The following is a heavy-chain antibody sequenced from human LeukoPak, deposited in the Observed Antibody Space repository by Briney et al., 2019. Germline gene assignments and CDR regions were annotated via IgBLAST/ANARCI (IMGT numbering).Heavy chain of an antibody. V-gene: IGHV4-34*01. CDR3: ARAGGTYYINYFDY. CDR2: INHSGST. Sequence: PSETLSLTCAVYGGSFSGYYWSWIRQPPGKGLEWIGEINHSGSTNYNPSLKSRVTISVDTSKNQFSLKLSSVTAADTAVYYCARAGGTYYINYFDYWGQGTLVTVSS. CDR1: GGSFSGYY. J-gene: IGHJ4*02. D-gene: IGHD1-26*01.